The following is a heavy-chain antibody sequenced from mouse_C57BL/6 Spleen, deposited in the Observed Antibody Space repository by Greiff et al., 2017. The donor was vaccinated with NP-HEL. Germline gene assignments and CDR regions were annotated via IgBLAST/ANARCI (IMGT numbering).Heavy chain of an antibody. CDR3: ARYMASIYYGKGYAMDY. CDR1: GFTFTDYY. D-gene: IGHD2-1*01. CDR2: IRNKANGYTT. J-gene: IGHJ4*01. Sequence: EVQGVESGGGLVQPGGSLSLSCAASGFTFTDYYMSWVRQPPGKALEWLGFIRNKANGYTTEYSASVKGRFTISIDTSQSILYIQMNALRAEDSATYYGARYMASIYYGKGYAMDYWSQGTSVTVSS. V-gene: IGHV7-3*01.